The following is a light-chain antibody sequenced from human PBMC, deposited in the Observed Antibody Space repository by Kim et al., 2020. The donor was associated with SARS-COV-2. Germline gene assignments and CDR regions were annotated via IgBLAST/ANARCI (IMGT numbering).Light chain of an antibody. CDR3: QQYSTYPYT. J-gene: IGKJ2*01. CDR2: VAS. Sequence: DNQMTQPPSSLSASVGYRVTITCRASQGIDNWLAWYQQKPQKAPKCLIYVASILQSGVPSRFSGSRSGTEFTLTISSLQPEDFATYHCQQYSTYPYTFGQGTKLEI. CDR1: QGIDNW. V-gene: IGKV1D-16*01.